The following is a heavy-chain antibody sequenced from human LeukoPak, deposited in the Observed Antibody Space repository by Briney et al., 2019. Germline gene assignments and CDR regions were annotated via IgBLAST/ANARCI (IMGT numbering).Heavy chain of an antibody. J-gene: IGHJ4*02. V-gene: IGHV3-21*01. D-gene: IGHD3-16*02. CDR1: GFSFTNYA. CDR2: ISSSSSYS. CDR3: ARDPHDYAWGSYRFGY. Sequence: GGSLRLSCAASGFSFTNYAMSWVRQTPGKGLEWVASISSSSSYSYYADSVKGRFTISRDNAKNSLYLQMNSLRAEDTAVYYCARDPHDYAWGSYRFGYGGQGTLVTVSS.